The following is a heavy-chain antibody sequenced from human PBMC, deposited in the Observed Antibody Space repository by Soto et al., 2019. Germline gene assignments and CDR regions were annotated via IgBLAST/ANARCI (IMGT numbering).Heavy chain of an antibody. D-gene: IGHD2-2*01. CDR3: ARDKSLPFARGAFDI. CDR2: ISSSGSTI. CDR1: GFTFSSYE. Sequence: EVQLVESGGGLVQPGGSLRLSCAASGFTFSSYEMNWVRQAPGKGLEWVSYISSSGSTIYYADSVKGRFTISRDNAKNSLYLQMNSLRAEDTAVYYCARDKSLPFARGAFDIWGQGTMVTVSS. V-gene: IGHV3-48*03. J-gene: IGHJ3*02.